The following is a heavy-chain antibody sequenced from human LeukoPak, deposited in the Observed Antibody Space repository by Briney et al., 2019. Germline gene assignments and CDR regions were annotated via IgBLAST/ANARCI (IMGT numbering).Heavy chain of an antibody. CDR3: AKESSYSSSAFDY. V-gene: IGHV3-9*03. J-gene: IGHJ4*02. Sequence: GGSLRLSCAASGFTLDDYAMHWVRQAPGKGLEWVSGISWNSGSIGYADSVKGRFTISRDNAKNSLYLQMNSLRAEDMALYYCAKESSYSSSAFDYWGQGTLVTVSS. CDR2: ISWNSGSI. CDR1: GFTLDDYA. D-gene: IGHD6-6*01.